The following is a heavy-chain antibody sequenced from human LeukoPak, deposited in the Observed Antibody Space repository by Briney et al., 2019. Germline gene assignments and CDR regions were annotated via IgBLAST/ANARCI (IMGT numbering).Heavy chain of an antibody. V-gene: IGHV1-2*02. CDR1: GYTFTAYY. Sequence: ASVKVSCKASGYTFTAYYIHWVRQAPGQGLEWMGSINPDSGGTNYAQKFQGRITMTRDTSITTAYMELSSLTSDDAAVYYCARGPPPLGRGINSNYHFDLWGQGTLVTVSS. D-gene: IGHD1-7*01. J-gene: IGHJ4*02. CDR2: INPDSGGT. CDR3: ARGPPPLGRGINSNYHFDL.